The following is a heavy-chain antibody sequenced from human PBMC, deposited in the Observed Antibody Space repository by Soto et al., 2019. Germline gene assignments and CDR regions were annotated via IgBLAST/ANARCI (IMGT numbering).Heavy chain of an antibody. V-gene: IGHV2-5*02. D-gene: IGHD2-15*01. CDR3: AHIWYCSGGSCYYSSWFDP. CDR1: GLSLSTSEVG. Sequence: QNTLKESGPTLVKPTQTLTLTCTFSGLSLSTSEVGVGWIRQPPGKALEWLALIYWDDNKRYSPSLKSRLTITKDTSKHQVVLTMTNMDPVDTATYYCAHIWYCSGGSCYYSSWFDPWGQGPLVTVSS. J-gene: IGHJ5*02. CDR2: IYWDDNK.